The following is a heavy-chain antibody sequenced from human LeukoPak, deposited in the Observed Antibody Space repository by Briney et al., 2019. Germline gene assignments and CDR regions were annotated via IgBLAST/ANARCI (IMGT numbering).Heavy chain of an antibody. J-gene: IGHJ4*02. CDR2: IGHDGGGI. V-gene: IGHV3-23*01. Sequence: PGDSLRLSCAASGFTFSASTMYWVRHPPGKGLEWVSIIGHDGGGIHYAASVKGRFSISRDNSKNTLYLQMNSLRVEDTAVYYCAVGPNWGIHNWGQGVLVTVSS. CDR3: AVGPNWGIHN. CDR1: GFTFSAST. D-gene: IGHD3-16*01.